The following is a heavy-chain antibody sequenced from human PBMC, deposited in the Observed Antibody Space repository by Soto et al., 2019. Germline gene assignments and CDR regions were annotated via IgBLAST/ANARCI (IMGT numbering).Heavy chain of an antibody. V-gene: IGHV1-18*04. CDR2: ISPYNDNA. CDR1: GYTFTNNG. CDR3: ARGPYDFWSGAYYYFAMDV. D-gene: IGHD3-3*01. J-gene: IGHJ6*02. Sequence: QVQLVQSGAEVKKPGASVKVSCKASGYTFTNNGITWVRQAPGQGLEWMGWISPYNDNANNAQKFQGRITMTTHTSTSTAYMELRSLRSDDTAVYYCARGPYDFWSGAYYYFAMDVWGQGTTVTVSS.